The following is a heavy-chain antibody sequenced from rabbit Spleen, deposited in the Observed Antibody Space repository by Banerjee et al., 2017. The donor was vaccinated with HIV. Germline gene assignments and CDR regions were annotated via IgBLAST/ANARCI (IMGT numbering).Heavy chain of an antibody. J-gene: IGHJ6*01. CDR3: ARDTSSSFSSYGMDL. V-gene: IGHV1S45*01. CDR2: IDSGSSGFT. CDR1: GFTLSSYYM. D-gene: IGHD1-1*01. Sequence: QEHLKESGGGLVQPGGSLKLSCTASGFTLSSYYMNWVRQAPGKGLEWIACIDSGSSGFTYFATWAKGRFTCSKTSSTTVTLQMTRLTAADTATYFCARDTSSSFSSYGMDLWGPGTLVTVS.